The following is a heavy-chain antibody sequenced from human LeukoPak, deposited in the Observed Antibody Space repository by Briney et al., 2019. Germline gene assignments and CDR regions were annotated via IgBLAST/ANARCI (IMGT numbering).Heavy chain of an antibody. CDR2: IYIPGST. CDR1: GFTFSSNY. CDR3: ERVIRGFGALDY. V-gene: IGHV3-66*01. J-gene: IGHJ4*02. Sequence: GGSPRLSCAASGFTFSSNYMSWVRRAPRGGVEWGSVIYIPGSTYSADSLKGRFILSRDNSKSTLSFQMNSLRAEDTAVYYCERVIRGFGALDYWGQGTMVTVSS. D-gene: IGHD3-10*01.